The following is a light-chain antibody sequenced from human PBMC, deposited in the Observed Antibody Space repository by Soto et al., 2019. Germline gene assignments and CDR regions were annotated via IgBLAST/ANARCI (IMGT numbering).Light chain of an antibody. CDR2: GAS. J-gene: IGKJ4*01. Sequence: EVVLTHSPATLSVSPGERATFSCRASQNIATNLAWYQQKPGQAPSLLIYGASNRATGIPARFSAGGSGTEFTLTISSLQSEDIATYYCQQYENLPLTFGGGTKVEIK. V-gene: IGKV3-15*01. CDR3: QQYENLPLT. CDR1: QNIATN.